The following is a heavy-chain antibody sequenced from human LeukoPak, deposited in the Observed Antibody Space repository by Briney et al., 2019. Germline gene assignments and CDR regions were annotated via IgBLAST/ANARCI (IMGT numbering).Heavy chain of an antibody. CDR2: ISSSSSYI. CDR1: GFTFSSYS. J-gene: IGHJ3*02. V-gene: IGHV3-21*01. D-gene: IGHD5-24*01. Sequence: GGSLRLSCAASGFTFSSYSMNWVRQAPGKGLEWVSSISSSSSYIYYADSVKGRFTISRDNAKNSLYLQMNSLRAEDTAVYYCARDVEMDTFYAFDIWGQGTMVTVSS. CDR3: ARDVEMDTFYAFDI.